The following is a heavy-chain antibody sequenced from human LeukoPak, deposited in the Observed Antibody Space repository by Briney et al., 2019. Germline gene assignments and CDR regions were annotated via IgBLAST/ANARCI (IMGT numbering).Heavy chain of an antibody. J-gene: IGHJ4*02. Sequence: GGSLRLSCAASGFTFSSYWMHWVRQAPGKGLEWVSAISGSGGRTYYADSVKGRVTISRDNSKNTLYLQMNSLRAEDTAVYYCAKEVSIISRGLDYWGQGILVTVSS. CDR3: AKEVSIISRGLDY. D-gene: IGHD2-21*01. CDR1: GFTFSSYW. CDR2: ISGSGGRT. V-gene: IGHV3-23*01.